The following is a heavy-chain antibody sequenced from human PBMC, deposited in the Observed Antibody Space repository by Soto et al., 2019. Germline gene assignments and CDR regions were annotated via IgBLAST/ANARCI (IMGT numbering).Heavy chain of an antibody. Sequence: ASVKVYCKVSGYTLPELSIHWVRQAPGEGLEWMGGFDLENGETIYAQRFQGRVTMTEESSADTPYMELSSLRSEDTAVYYCAIELRRSKQFDLRGQGTMGTGSS. CDR1: GYTLPELS. CDR2: FDLENGET. J-gene: IGHJ5*02. CDR3: AIELRRSKQFDL. D-gene: IGHD6-13*01. V-gene: IGHV1-24*01.